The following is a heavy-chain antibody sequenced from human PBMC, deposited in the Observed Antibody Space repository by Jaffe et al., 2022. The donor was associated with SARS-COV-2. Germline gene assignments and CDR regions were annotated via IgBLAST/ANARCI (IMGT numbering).Heavy chain of an antibody. D-gene: IGHD6-13*01. CDR2: ISAYNGNT. CDR3: AREMALAAAYGDGDAFDI. J-gene: IGHJ3*02. Sequence: QVQLVQSGAEVKKPGASVKVSCKASGYTFTSYGISWVRQAPGQGLEWMGWISAYNGNTNYAQKLQGRVTMTTDTSTSTAYMELRSLRSDDTAVYYCAREMALAAAYGDGDAFDIWGQGTMVTVSS. V-gene: IGHV1-18*01. CDR1: GYTFTSYG.